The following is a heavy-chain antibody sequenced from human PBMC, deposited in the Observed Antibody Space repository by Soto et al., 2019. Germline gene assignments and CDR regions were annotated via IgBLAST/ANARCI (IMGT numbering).Heavy chain of an antibody. D-gene: IGHD2-2*01. CDR1: GFTFSSYS. Sequence: GGSLRLSCAASGFTFSSYSMNWVRQAPGKGLEWVSYISSSSSYIYYADSVKGRFTISRDNAKNSLYLQMNSLRAEDTAVYYCARGFLPPYCSSTSCSEYFDYWGQGTLVTVSS. CDR3: ARGFLPPYCSSTSCSEYFDY. V-gene: IGHV3-21*01. CDR2: ISSSSSYI. J-gene: IGHJ4*02.